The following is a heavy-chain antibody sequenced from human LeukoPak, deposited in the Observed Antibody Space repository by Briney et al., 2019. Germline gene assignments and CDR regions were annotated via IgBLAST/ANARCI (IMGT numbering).Heavy chain of an antibody. Sequence: SETLSLTCTVSGGSISGYYWSWVRQSPEKGLESIGFIYSTGSTSYNPSLKSRVTISIDTSQNQFSLRLTSVTAADTAVYYCARDRRYYDSSGYIRGFDYWGQGTLVTVSS. V-gene: IGHV4-59*12. D-gene: IGHD3-22*01. CDR3: ARDRRYYDSSGYIRGFDY. CDR2: IYSTGST. J-gene: IGHJ4*02. CDR1: GGSISGYY.